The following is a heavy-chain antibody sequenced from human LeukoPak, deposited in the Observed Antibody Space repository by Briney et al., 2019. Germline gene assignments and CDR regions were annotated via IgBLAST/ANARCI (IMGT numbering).Heavy chain of an antibody. V-gene: IGHV3-30*04. D-gene: IGHD6-13*01. CDR3: AKGRIAAAATFDY. J-gene: IGHJ4*02. CDR1: GFTFSSYA. Sequence: PGRSLRLSCAASGFTFSSYAMHWVRQAPGKGLEWVAVISYDGSNKYYADSVKGRFTISRDNSKNTLYLQMNSLRAEDTAVYYCAKGRIAAAATFDYWGQGTLVTVSS. CDR2: ISYDGSNK.